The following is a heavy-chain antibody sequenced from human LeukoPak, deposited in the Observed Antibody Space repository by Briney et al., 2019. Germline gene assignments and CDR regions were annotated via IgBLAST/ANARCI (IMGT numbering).Heavy chain of an antibody. Sequence: ASVKVSCKASGYTFTGYYMHWVRQAPGQGLEWMGWINPNSGGTNYAQKFQGRVTMTRDTSISTAYMELSRLRSDDTAVYYCARDARENYYDSSGYYGYYYYYMDVWGKGTTVTVSS. CDR2: INPNSGGT. CDR1: GYTFTGYY. D-gene: IGHD3-22*01. V-gene: IGHV1-2*02. J-gene: IGHJ6*03. CDR3: ARDARENYYDSSGYYGYYYYYMDV.